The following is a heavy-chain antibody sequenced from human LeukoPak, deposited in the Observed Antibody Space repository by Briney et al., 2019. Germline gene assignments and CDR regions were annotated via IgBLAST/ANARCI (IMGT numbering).Heavy chain of an antibody. CDR1: GGSISNYY. CDR3: ARRAYSSGWYGY. J-gene: IGHJ4*02. Sequence: SETLSLTCTVSGGSISNYYWSWIRQPPGKGLEWIGEINHSGSTNYNPSLKSRVTISVDTSKNQFSLKLSSVTAADTAVYYCARRAYSSGWYGYWGQGTLVTVSS. V-gene: IGHV4-34*01. CDR2: INHSGST. D-gene: IGHD6-19*01.